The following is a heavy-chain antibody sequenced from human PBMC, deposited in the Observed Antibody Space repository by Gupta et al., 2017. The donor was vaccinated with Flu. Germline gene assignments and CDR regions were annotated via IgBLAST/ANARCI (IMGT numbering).Heavy chain of an antibody. CDR2: MYYRGVT. Sequence: QVQLQEAGPGLVQPSETLSLTCPVSGISISNYYWSWIRQPPGKGLEWIGYMYYRGVTNYHPSLKSRVTISVDTSKNLFSLKLSSVTAADTAVYYCARGDYGSGKDRALDYWGQGTLGTVSS. J-gene: IGHJ4*02. CDR3: ARGDYGSGKDRALDY. D-gene: IGHD3-10*01. CDR1: GISISNYY. V-gene: IGHV4-59*01.